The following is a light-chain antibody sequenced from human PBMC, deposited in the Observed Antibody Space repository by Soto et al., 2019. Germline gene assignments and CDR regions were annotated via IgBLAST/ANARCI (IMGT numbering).Light chain of an antibody. J-gene: IGKJ1*01. Sequence: EIVMTQSPATLSVSPGERATLSCRASQSVSSNLAWYQQKPGQAPRLLIYGASTRATGIPARFSGSGSGTEFTPTLSSLQSEDFAVYYCQQYNNWPTWTVGQGTKVEIK. V-gene: IGKV3-15*01. CDR2: GAS. CDR1: QSVSSN. CDR3: QQYNNWPTWT.